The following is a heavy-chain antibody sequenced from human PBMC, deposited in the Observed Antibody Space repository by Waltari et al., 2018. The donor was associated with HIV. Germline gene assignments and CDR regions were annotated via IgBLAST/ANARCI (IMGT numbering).Heavy chain of an antibody. CDR2: IYSGGST. Sequence: EVQLVETGGGLIQPGGSLRLSCAASGFTVSSNYMSWVRQAPGKGLEWVSVIYSGGSTYYADSVEGRFTISRDNSKNTLYLQMNSRRAEDTAVYYCASSPSSGTRNDYWGQGTLVTVSS. J-gene: IGHJ4*02. D-gene: IGHD3-22*01. V-gene: IGHV3-53*02. CDR1: GFTVSSNY. CDR3: ASSPSSGTRNDY.